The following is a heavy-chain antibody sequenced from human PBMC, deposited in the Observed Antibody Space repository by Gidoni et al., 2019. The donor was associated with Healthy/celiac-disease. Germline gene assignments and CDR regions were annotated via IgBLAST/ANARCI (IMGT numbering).Heavy chain of an antibody. V-gene: IGHV4-34*01. J-gene: IGHJ5*02. Sequence: QVQLQQWGAGLLKPSETLSLTCAVYGGSFSGYYWSWIRQPPGKGLEWIGEINHSGSTNYNPSLKSRVTISVDTSKNQFSLKLSSVTAADTAVYYCASWQQQLEGTMNWFDPWGQGTLVTVSS. CDR1: GGSFSGYY. D-gene: IGHD6-13*01. CDR3: ASWQQQLEGTMNWFDP. CDR2: INHSGST.